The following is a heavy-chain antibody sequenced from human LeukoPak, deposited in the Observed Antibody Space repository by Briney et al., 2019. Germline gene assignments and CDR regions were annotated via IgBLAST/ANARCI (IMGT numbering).Heavy chain of an antibody. D-gene: IGHD3-3*01. J-gene: IGHJ4*02. CDR2: IYYTGNT. V-gene: IGHV4-59*01. Sequence: SETLSLTCAVYGGSFSGYYWSWIRQPPGKGLEWIGYIYYTGNTNYNPSLKSRVTISVDTSKNQFSLEMTSVIAADTAVYYCAKVHDFWSGYSLDYWGQGSLVTVSS. CDR3: AKVHDFWSGYSLDY. CDR1: GGSFSGYY.